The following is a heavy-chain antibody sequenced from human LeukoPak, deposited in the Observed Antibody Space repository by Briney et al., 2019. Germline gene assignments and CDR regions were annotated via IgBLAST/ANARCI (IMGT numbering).Heavy chain of an antibody. CDR2: ISTYNGYS. J-gene: IGHJ4*02. CDR3: AKNSSGGYSDY. Sequence: GASVKVSCKTSGYTFTSSVITWVRQAPGQGLEWMGWISTYNGYSKYAQNLQGRVTMTADTSTSTAYMELSSLRSDDTAVYYCAKNSSGGYSDYWGQGTLVTVSS. V-gene: IGHV1-18*01. CDR1: GYTFTSSV. D-gene: IGHD6-19*01.